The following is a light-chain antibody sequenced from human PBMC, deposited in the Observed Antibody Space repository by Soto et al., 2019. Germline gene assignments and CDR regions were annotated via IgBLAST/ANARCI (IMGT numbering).Light chain of an antibody. Sequence: ENVLTQSPGTLSLSPGERATLSCRASQTVSSYLTWYQQRPGQAPRLLIYGASKRATGIPDRFSGSGSGTDFTLTISWLEPEDFALYYCQQYRTSPITFGQGTRLEIK. CDR1: QTVSSY. CDR2: GAS. CDR3: QQYRTSPIT. V-gene: IGKV3-20*01. J-gene: IGKJ5*01.